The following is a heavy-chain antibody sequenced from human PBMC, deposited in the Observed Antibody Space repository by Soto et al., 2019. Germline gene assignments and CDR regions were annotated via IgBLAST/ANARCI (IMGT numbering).Heavy chain of an antibody. V-gene: IGHV2-5*02. CDR2: IYWDDDK. Sequence: QITLKESGPTLVKPTQTLTLTCTFSGFSLSTSGVGVGWIRQPPGKALEWLALIYWDDDKRYSPSLKSRLTITKDTSKNQVVLTKTNMDPVDTATYCCAHSPLTYDYSGWFDPWGQGTLVTVSS. CDR1: GFSLSTSGVG. CDR3: AHSPLTYDYSGWFDP. D-gene: IGHD4-4*01. J-gene: IGHJ5*02.